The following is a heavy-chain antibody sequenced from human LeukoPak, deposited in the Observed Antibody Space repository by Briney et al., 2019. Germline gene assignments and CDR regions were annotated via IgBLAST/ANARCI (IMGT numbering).Heavy chain of an antibody. D-gene: IGHD3-3*01. Sequence: PSETLSLTCTVSGGSISSSSYCWGWIRQPPGKGLEWVSRINPDGSTTTYADSVKGRCTISRDNVKNTVYLQMNSLRAEDTAVYYCVRVLSGSWDWFDPWGQGTLVTVSS. CDR1: GGSISSSSYC. CDR2: INPDGSTT. CDR3: VRVLSGSWDWFDP. J-gene: IGHJ5*02. V-gene: IGHV3-74*01.